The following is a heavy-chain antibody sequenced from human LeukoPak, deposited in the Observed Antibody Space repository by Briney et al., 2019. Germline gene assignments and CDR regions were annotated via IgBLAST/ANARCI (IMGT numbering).Heavy chain of an antibody. J-gene: IGHJ3*02. V-gene: IGHV3-66*01. CDR1: GFTFSSYW. D-gene: IGHD6-6*01. Sequence: GGSLRPSCAASGFTFSSYWMSWVRQAPGKGLEWVSVIYSGGSTYYADSVKGRFTISRDNSKNTLYLQMNSLRAEDTAVYYCARGGDEYDAFDIWGQGTMVTVSS. CDR3: ARGGDEYDAFDI. CDR2: IYSGGST.